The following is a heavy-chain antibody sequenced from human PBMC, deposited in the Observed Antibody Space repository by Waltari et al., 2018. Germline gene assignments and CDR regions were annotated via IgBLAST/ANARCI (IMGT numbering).Heavy chain of an antibody. CDR1: GYTFTDYI. CDR2: ISDYDGKI. CDR3: ARRRRIAVTDSEAFYFDY. Sequence: QVQLVQSGPEVKKPGASVKVSCKASGYTFTDYIITWVRQAPGQGLEWMGWISDYDGKINDAQKVQDRVTMNTDTSATTAYMELRGLRSDDAAVYYCARRRRIAVTDSEAFYFDYWGQGTLVTVSS. D-gene: IGHD6-19*01. V-gene: IGHV1-18*04. J-gene: IGHJ4*02.